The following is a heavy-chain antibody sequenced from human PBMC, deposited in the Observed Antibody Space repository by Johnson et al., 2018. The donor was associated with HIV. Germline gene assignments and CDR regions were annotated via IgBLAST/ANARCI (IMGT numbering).Heavy chain of an antibody. CDR2: INQDGSEK. CDR3: ARDRRGNLSRFLEWFGAFDI. V-gene: IGHV3-30*03. J-gene: IGHJ3*02. D-gene: IGHD3-3*01. Sequence: QVQLVESGGGVVQPGRSLRLSCAASGFTFSSYGMHWVRQAPGKGLEWVAVINQDGSEKYYVDSVKARFHISREHSKNTLYLQMNSLRAEDTAVYYCARDRRGNLSRFLEWFGAFDIWGQGTMVTVSS. CDR1: GFTFSSYG.